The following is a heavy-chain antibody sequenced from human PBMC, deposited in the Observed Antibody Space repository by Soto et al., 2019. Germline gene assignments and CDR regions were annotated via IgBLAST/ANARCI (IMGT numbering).Heavy chain of an antibody. V-gene: IGHV1-18*01. D-gene: IGHD5-12*01. CDR3: ARDDDSVYDFELGYYYGMDV. Sequence: ASVKVSCKASGYTFTSYGISWVRQAPGQGLEWMGWISAYNGNTNYAQKLQGRVTMTTDTSTSTAYMELRSLRSDDTAVDYCARDDDSVYDFELGYYYGMDVWG. J-gene: IGHJ6*02. CDR2: ISAYNGNT. CDR1: GYTFTSYG.